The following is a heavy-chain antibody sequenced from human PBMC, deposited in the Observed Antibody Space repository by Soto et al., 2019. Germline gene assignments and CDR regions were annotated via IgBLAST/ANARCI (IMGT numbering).Heavy chain of an antibody. Sequence: QVQLVQSGAEVKKPGASVKVSCKASGYTFTSYGISWVRQAPGQGLEWMGWISAYNGNTNYVQKLQGRVTMTTDTSTSTAYMELRSMRSDDTAVYYGATDYRGNSDFDYRGQGTLVTVSS. CDR1: GYTFTSYG. D-gene: IGHD2-21*02. CDR3: ATDYRGNSDFDY. J-gene: IGHJ4*02. V-gene: IGHV1-18*01. CDR2: ISAYNGNT.